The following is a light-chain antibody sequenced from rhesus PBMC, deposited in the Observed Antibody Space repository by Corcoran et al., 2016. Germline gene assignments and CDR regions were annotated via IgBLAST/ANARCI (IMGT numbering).Light chain of an antibody. V-gene: IGKV1-33*02. Sequence: DIQMTQSPSSLSAFVGDRVTITCQASQGISNWLAWYQQKPGKAPKLLIYAASSLQSGVPSRFSGSGSGTEFTLTISSLQPEDFATYYCQQHNSNPYSFGQVTKVEIK. J-gene: IGKJ2*01. CDR2: AAS. CDR3: QQHNSNPYS. CDR1: QGISNW.